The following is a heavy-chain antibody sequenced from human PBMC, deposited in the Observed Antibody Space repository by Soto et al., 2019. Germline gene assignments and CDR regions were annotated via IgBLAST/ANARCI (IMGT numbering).Heavy chain of an antibody. V-gene: IGHV4-4*07. CDR1: GGSISSYY. CDR2: IYTSGST. J-gene: IGHJ3*02. Sequence: SETLSLTCTVSGGSISSYYWSWIRQPAGKGLEWIGRIYTSGSTNYNPSLKSRVTTSVDTSKNQFSLKLSSVTAADTAVYYCARVGKLELQGGAFDIWGQGTMVTVS. D-gene: IGHD1-7*01. CDR3: ARVGKLELQGGAFDI.